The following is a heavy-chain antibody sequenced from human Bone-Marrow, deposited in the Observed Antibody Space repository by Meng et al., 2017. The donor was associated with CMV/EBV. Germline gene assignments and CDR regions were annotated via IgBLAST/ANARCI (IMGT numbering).Heavy chain of an antibody. J-gene: IGHJ4*02. V-gene: IGHV1-46*01. D-gene: IGHD3-3*01. CDR3: ARDPLGGFWSGWAAN. Sequence: ASVKVSCKASGYTFTSYYMHWVRQAPGQGLEWMGIINPSGGSTSYAQKFQGRVTMTRDTSTSTVYMELSSLRSEDTAVYYCARDPLGGFWSGWAANWGQGTLVTVSS. CDR1: GYTFTSYY. CDR2: INPSGGST.